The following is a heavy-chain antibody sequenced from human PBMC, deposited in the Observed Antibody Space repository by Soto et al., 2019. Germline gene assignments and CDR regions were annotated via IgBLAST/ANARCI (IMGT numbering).Heavy chain of an antibody. CDR3: TTGMGYNPGFDY. CDR2: IIPIFGTA. CDR1: GGTFSSYA. D-gene: IGHD1-1*01. J-gene: IGHJ4*02. Sequence: ASVKVSCKASGGTFSSYAISWVRQAPGQGLEWMGGIIPIFGTANYAQKFQGRVTITADESTSTAYMQMNSLKTEDTAVYYCTTGMGYNPGFDYWGQGTLVTVSS. V-gene: IGHV1-69*13.